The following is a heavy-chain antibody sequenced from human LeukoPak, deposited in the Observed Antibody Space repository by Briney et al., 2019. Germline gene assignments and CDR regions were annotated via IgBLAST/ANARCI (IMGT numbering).Heavy chain of an antibody. CDR1: GASFRSGYY. D-gene: IGHD2-2*01. CDR2: SYHSGNT. Sequence: SETLSLTCFLSGASFRSGYYWGWFRQAPGKGPEWIGSSYHSGNTYYNPSLKSRVTVSLDTSKTQMSLRLSSVAATDTAVYYCARDWEVVPTADWKIWFFDLWGRGTMVTVSS. J-gene: IGHJ2*01. CDR3: ARDWEVVPTADWKIWFFDL. V-gene: IGHV4-38-2*02.